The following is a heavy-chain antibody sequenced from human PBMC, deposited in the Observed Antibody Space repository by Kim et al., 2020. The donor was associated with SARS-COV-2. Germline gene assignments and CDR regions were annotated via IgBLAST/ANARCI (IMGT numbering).Heavy chain of an antibody. Sequence: GGSLRLSCEASGFSFSSFDMHWVRQAPGKGLDWVAAISYDRSNKYYADSVKGRFTISRDNSMNTLYLQMNSLRAEDTAVYYCAKDPGSRMGWYFGLWGRGTLVAVSS. CDR1: GFSFSSFD. CDR2: ISYDRSNK. V-gene: IGHV3-30*18. CDR3: AKDPGSRMGWYFGL. D-gene: IGHD2-2*01. J-gene: IGHJ2*01.